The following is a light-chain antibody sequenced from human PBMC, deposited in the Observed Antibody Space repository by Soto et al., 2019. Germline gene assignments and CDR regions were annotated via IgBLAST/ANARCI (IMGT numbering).Light chain of an antibody. Sequence: EIVLAQSPGTLSLSPGERATLSCRASQTVSSKFLAWYQQKPGQAPRLLIFGASSRATGIPDRFSGSGSGTDFTLTISILEHEAAAVYCCQQYASSAPTFGQGTRLEI. V-gene: IGKV3-20*01. J-gene: IGKJ5*01. CDR1: QTVSSKF. CDR2: GAS. CDR3: QQYASSAPT.